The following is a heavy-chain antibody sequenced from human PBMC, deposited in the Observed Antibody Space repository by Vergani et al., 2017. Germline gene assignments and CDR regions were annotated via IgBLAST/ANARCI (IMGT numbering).Heavy chain of an antibody. V-gene: IGHV4-39*07. Sequence: QVQLQESGPGLVKSSETLSLTCTVSGGSITYGAFYWGWIRQSPGKGLEWIGSIYYSENKFYNPSLESRVTLSIDTTKNQFSLKLSSVTAADTAVYYCARGGSSSWYWFDPWGQGTLVTVSS. CDR2: IYYSENK. D-gene: IGHD6-13*01. CDR3: ARGGSSSWYWFDP. CDR1: GGSITYGAFY. J-gene: IGHJ5*02.